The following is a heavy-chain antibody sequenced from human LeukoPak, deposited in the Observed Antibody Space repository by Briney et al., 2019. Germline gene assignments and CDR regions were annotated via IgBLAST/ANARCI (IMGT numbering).Heavy chain of an antibody. Sequence: GGSLRLSRAASGFTFSSYGMSWVRQAPGKGLEWVSALSGSGGSTYYADSVKGRFTISRDNSKDTLYLQMNSLRAEDTAVYYCAKGTKVYGDSGFDYWGQGTLVTVSS. D-gene: IGHD4-17*01. CDR1: GFTFSSYG. V-gene: IGHV3-23*01. J-gene: IGHJ4*02. CDR3: AKGTKVYGDSGFDY. CDR2: LSGSGGST.